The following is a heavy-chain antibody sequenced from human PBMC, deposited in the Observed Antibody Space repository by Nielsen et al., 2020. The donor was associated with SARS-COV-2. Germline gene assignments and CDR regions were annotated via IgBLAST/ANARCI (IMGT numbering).Heavy chain of an antibody. CDR2: MNPNSGNT. V-gene: IGHV1-8*02. CDR3: ARAPAFCSSITCSAGGYYFDY. D-gene: IGHD2-2*01. J-gene: IGHJ4*02. Sequence: ASVKVSCKASGYTFTSYDINWVRRATGQGLEWMGWMNPNSGNTGFAQKFQGRITMARNTSMSAAYMELSDLRSEDTAVYYCARAPAFCSSITCSAGGYYFDYWGQGTLVTVSS. CDR1: GYTFTSYD.